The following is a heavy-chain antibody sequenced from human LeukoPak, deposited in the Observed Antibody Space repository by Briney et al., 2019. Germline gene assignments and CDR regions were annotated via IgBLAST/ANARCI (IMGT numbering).Heavy chain of an antibody. J-gene: IGHJ4*02. D-gene: IGHD6-19*01. CDR2: IYHSENT. Sequence: SETLSLTCTVSGGSVSSGSYYWSWIRQPPGKGLEWIGYIYHSENTNYNPSLKSRVTMSVDTSKNQFSLKLSSVTAADTAVYYCARVYSPRTVAGTGFDNWGQGTLVTVSS. CDR3: ARVYSPRTVAGTGFDN. CDR1: GGSVSSGSYY. V-gene: IGHV4-61*01.